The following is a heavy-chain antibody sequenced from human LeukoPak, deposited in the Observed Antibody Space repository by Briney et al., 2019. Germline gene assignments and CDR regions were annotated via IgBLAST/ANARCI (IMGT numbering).Heavy chain of an antibody. J-gene: IGHJ4*02. D-gene: IGHD5-12*01. CDR3: ARDLGSRAEWLRSTEGDFDY. CDR2: ISSSSSYI. Sequence: NPGGSLRLSCAASGFTFSSYSMNWVRQAPGKGLEWVSSISSSSSYIYYADSVKGRFTISRDNAKNSLYLQMNSLRAEDTAVYYCARDLGSRAEWLRSTEGDFDYWGQGTLVTVSS. CDR1: GFTFSSYS. V-gene: IGHV3-21*01.